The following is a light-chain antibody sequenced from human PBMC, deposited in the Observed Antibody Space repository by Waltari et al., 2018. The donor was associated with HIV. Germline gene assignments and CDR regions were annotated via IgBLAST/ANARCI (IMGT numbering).Light chain of an antibody. J-gene: IGKJ3*01. CDR2: GAS. V-gene: IGKV3-20*01. Sequence: EIVLTQSPGTLSVSPGEGITLSCRASQSLTSNYLAWYQQRPGQSPRLLIYGASIRATGVPSKFSGAGSGTDFTLAISRLETDDFAVYYCQQYASSPFTFGPGTKVDIK. CDR1: QSLTSNY. CDR3: QQYASSPFT.